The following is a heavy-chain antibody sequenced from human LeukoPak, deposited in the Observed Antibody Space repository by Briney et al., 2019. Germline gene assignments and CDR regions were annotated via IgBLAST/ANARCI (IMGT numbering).Heavy chain of an antibody. CDR3: ARDYYDSSGYYVGDY. D-gene: IGHD3-22*01. J-gene: IGHJ4*02. V-gene: IGHV4-30-2*01. CDR2: IYHSGST. Sequence: SETLSLTCAVSGGSISSGGYSWSWIRQPPGKGLEWIGYIYHSGSTYCNPSLKSRVTISVDRSKNQFSLKLSSVTAADTAVYYCARDYYDSSGYYVGDYWGQGTLVTVSS. CDR1: GGSISSGGYS.